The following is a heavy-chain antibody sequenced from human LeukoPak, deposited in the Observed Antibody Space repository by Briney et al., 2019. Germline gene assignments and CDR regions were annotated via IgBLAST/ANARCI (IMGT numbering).Heavy chain of an antibody. CDR1: GGSISSSSYY. CDR2: IYYSGST. J-gene: IGHJ4*02. D-gene: IGHD1-26*01. Sequence: PSETLSLTCTVSGGSISSSSYYWGWIRQPPGKGLEWIGSIYYSGSTYYNPSLKSRVAISVDTSKNQFSLKLSSVTAADTAVYYCARHYKSLLGATIDYWGQGTLVTVSS. CDR3: ARHYKSLLGATIDY. V-gene: IGHV4-39*01.